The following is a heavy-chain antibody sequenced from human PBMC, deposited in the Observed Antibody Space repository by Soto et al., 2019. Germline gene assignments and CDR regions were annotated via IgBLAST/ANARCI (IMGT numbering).Heavy chain of an antibody. J-gene: IGHJ2*01. Sequence: PVGSLRLSCASSVFTFSNYGIHCARHSPGKWLEWVAVIWYDGTNRDYADSVQGRFTVFRDNSKNTLSLQMNSLTSDDTAVHYCAKVAGGLGYFDL. CDR1: VFTFSNYG. CDR3: AKVAGGLGYFDL. V-gene: IGHV3-33*03. CDR2: IWYDGTNR. D-gene: IGHD3-16*01.